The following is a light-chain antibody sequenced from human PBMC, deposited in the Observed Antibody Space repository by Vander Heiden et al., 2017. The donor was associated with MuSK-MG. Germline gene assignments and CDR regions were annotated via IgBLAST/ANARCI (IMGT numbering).Light chain of an antibody. Sequence: QSVLTPPPSVSGAPGQGRTISCTGGSSDIGAVYPVHWSHQLPGTAPKLLIYGKKDRPSGVPDGFSGAKYGTSASVATTGLQAEDEADYYCQSLDKRGSGWVFGTGTKVAVL. J-gene: IGLJ1*01. CDR2: GKK. CDR3: QSLDKRGSGWV. CDR1: SSDIGAVYP. V-gene: IGLV1-40*01.